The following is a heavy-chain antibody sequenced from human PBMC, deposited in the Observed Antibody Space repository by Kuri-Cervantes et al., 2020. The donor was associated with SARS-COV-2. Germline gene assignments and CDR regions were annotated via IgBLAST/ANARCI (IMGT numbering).Heavy chain of an antibody. J-gene: IGHJ1*01. CDR1: GFKFVDYA. CDR3: ARDEYEYIWGDLGL. D-gene: IGHD3-16*01. V-gene: IGHV3-9*01. Sequence: GGSLRLSCAGSGFKFVDYAMHWVRQVPGKGLEWVAGIHWNSARMVYAGSVKGRFTISRDNAKNSLYLQMSTLRPEDTAFYFCARDEYEYIWGDLGLWGQGTLVTVSS. CDR2: IHWNSARM.